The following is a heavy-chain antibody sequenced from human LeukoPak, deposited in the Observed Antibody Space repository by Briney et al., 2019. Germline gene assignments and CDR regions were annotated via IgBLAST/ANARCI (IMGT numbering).Heavy chain of an antibody. CDR3: AKVPPGGAVAGVFDY. CDR1: GFTFSSYA. V-gene: IGHV3-23*01. J-gene: IGHJ4*02. CDR2: ISGSGGST. D-gene: IGHD6-19*01. Sequence: GGSLRLSCAASGFTFSSYAMSWVRQAPGEGLEWVSAISGSGGSTYYADSVKGRFTISRDNSKNTLYLQMNSLRAEDTAAYYCAKVPPGGAVAGVFDYWGQGALVTVSS.